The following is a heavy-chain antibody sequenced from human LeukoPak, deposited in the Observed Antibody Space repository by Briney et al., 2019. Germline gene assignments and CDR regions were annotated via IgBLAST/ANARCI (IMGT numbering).Heavy chain of an antibody. CDR1: GGSISSYY. Sequence: PSETLSLTCTVSGGSISSYYWSWIRQPPGKGLEWIGYIYYSGSTNYNPSLKSRVTISVDTSKNQFSLKLSSVTAAGTAVYYCARTSSSGLVGGYYFDYWGQGTLVTVSS. D-gene: IGHD6-19*01. CDR3: ARTSSSGLVGGYYFDY. V-gene: IGHV4-59*08. CDR2: IYYSGST. J-gene: IGHJ4*02.